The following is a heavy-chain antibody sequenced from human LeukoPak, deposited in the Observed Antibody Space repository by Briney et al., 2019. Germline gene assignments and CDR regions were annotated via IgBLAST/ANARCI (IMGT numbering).Heavy chain of an antibody. CDR2: INWNGGST. J-gene: IGHJ6*03. V-gene: IGHV3-20*04. D-gene: IGHD2-2*01. CDR3: AKASIVVVPAAPYYYMDV. CDR1: GFTFDDYG. Sequence: GGSLRLSCGASGFTFDDYGMSWVRQAPGKGLEWVSGINWNGGSTDYADSVKGRFTISRDNAKNSLDLQMNSLRAEDTALYYCAKASIVVVPAAPYYYMDVWGKGTTVTVSS.